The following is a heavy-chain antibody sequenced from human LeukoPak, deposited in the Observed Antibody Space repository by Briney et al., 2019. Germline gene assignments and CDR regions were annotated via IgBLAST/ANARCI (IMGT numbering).Heavy chain of an antibody. D-gene: IGHD5-18*01. V-gene: IGHV1-69*13. CDR1: GGTFSSYA. CDR2: IIPIFGTA. Sequence: ASVKVSCKASGGTFSSYAISWVRQAPGQGLEWMGGIIPIFGTANYAQKFQGRVTITADESTSTAYMELSSLRSEDTAVYYCARDGDTAMGNFDYWGQGTLVTVSS. J-gene: IGHJ4*02. CDR3: ARDGDTAMGNFDY.